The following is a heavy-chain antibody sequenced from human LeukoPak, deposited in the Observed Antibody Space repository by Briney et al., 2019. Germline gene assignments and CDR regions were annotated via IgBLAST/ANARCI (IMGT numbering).Heavy chain of an antibody. CDR3: ARFKGDYPHFDY. CDR2: ISSDSSYI. V-gene: IGHV3-21*01. D-gene: IGHD4-11*01. Sequence: GGSLRLSCAASGFNFNSYTMNWVRQAPGKGLEWVSCISSDSSYIYYGDSVKGRFTVSRDNANNSLFLQMNSLRAEDTAVYYCARFKGDYPHFDYWGQGTLVTVSS. CDR1: GFNFNSYT. J-gene: IGHJ4*02.